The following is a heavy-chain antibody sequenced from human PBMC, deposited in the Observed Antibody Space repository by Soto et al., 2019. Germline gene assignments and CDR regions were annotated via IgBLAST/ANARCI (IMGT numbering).Heavy chain of an antibody. CDR3: VRDMQLWRLDS. V-gene: IGHV3-74*01. J-gene: IGHJ4*02. CDR2: ITSDGSKT. CDR1: GFPLSISW. D-gene: IGHD2-21*01. Sequence: GGSLRLSCATSGFPLSISWMHWVRQVPGKGLQWVSRITSDGSKTDYADSVKGRFTISRNNAGNMVYLQMNSLRAEDTAVYYCVRDMQLWRLDSWGQGTLVTVSS.